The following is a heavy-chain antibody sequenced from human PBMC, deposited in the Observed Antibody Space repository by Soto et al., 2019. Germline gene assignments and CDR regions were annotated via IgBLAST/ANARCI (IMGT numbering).Heavy chain of an antibody. CDR2: ISYDGSNK. CDR1: GFTFSSYG. CDR3: AQGDCGGDCYSFDAFDI. Sequence: QVQLVESGGGVVQPGRSLRLSCAASGFTFSSYGMHWVRQAPGKGLEWVAVISYDGSNKYYADSVKGRFTISRDNSKNTLYLLMNSLRAEDTAVYYCAQGDCGGDCYSFDAFDIWGQGTMVTVSS. V-gene: IGHV3-30*18. J-gene: IGHJ3*02. D-gene: IGHD2-21*02.